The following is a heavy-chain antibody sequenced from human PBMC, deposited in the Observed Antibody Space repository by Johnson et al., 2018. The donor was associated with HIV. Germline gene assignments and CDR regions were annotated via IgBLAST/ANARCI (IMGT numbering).Heavy chain of an antibody. CDR2: ISGSGGSA. J-gene: IGHJ3*02. D-gene: IGHD3-10*01. Sequence: VQLVESGGGLVQPGGSLRLSCAASGFIFNTYAINWVRQAPGKGLEWVSTISGSGGSAFYADSAKGRFTISRDNSKNTLYLQMNSLRAEDTAVYYCAKEGVVGSYLGAFDIWGQGTMVTVSS. CDR1: GFIFNTYA. V-gene: IGHV3-23*04. CDR3: AKEGVVGSYLGAFDI.